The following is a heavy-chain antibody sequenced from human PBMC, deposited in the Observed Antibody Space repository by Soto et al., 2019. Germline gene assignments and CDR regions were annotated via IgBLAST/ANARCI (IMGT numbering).Heavy chain of an antibody. Sequence: SETLSLTCTVSGGSISSYYWSWIRQPPGKGLEWIGDIYYSGSTNYNPSLKSRVTISVDTSKNQFSLKLSSVTAADTAVYFCARRYGLSALDIWGQGTMVTVSS. CDR3: ARRYGLSALDI. CDR2: IYYSGST. CDR1: GGSISSYY. V-gene: IGHV4-59*08. D-gene: IGHD3-10*01. J-gene: IGHJ3*02.